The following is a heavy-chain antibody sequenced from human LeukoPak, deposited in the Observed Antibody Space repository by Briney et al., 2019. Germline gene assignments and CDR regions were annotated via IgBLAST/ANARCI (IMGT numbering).Heavy chain of an antibody. V-gene: IGHV4-38-2*01. Sequence: SETLSLTCAVSGYSISSGYYWGWIRQPPGKGLEWIGSIYYSGYTYYNPSLKSRVTISADTSKNQVSPKVTSVTAADTAVYYCARHTIDFVPNYWGQGTLVTVSS. CDR3: ARHTIDFVPNY. J-gene: IGHJ4*02. D-gene: IGHD3-3*01. CDR2: IYYSGYT. CDR1: GYSISSGYY.